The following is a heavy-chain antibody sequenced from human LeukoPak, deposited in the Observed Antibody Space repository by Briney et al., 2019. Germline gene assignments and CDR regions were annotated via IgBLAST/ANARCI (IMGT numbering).Heavy chain of an antibody. CDR2: IYYSGST. Sequence: SETLSLTCTVSGGSISSYYWSWIRQPPGKGLEWIGYIYYSGSTNYNPSLKSRVTISVDTSKNQFSLKLSSVTAADTAVYYCARVRYFDWLSPDYWGQGTLVTVSS. V-gene: IGHV4-59*12. CDR3: ARVRYFDWLSPDY. CDR1: GGSISSYY. J-gene: IGHJ4*02. D-gene: IGHD3-9*01.